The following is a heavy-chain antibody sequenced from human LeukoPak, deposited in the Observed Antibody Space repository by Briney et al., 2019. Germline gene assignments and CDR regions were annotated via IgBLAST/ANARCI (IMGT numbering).Heavy chain of an antibody. Sequence: GGSLRLSCAASGFTFSSYAMHWVRQAPGKGLEWVAVISYDGSNKYYADSVKGRFTISRDNSKNTLYLQMNSLRAEDTAVYYCAKEQTYYDILTGYSKSPFDYWGQGTLVTVSS. CDR1: GFTFSSYA. CDR3: AKEQTYYDILTGYSKSPFDY. D-gene: IGHD3-9*01. V-gene: IGHV3-30-3*01. CDR2: ISYDGSNK. J-gene: IGHJ4*02.